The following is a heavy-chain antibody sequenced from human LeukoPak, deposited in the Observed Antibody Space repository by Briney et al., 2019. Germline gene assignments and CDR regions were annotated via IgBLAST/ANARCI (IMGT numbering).Heavy chain of an antibody. CDR1: GGTFSNYT. D-gene: IGHD2-2*01. Sequence: ASVKVSCKASGGTFSNYTISWVRQAPGQGLEWMGRIIPILEIANYAQKFSGRVAMTRDTSTRTLYMELSSLRSEDTAVYYCASTQADCSSTSGSLDYWGLGTLVTVSS. J-gene: IGHJ4*02. V-gene: IGHV1-69*02. CDR3: ASTQADCSSTSGSLDY. CDR2: IIPILEIA.